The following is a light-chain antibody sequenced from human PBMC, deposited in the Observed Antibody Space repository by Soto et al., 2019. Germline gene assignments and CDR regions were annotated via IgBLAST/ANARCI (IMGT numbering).Light chain of an antibody. V-gene: IGKV1-12*01. CDR2: GAS. J-gene: IGKJ5*01. CDR1: QGISSW. CDR3: QQANSFPIS. Sequence: DVQMTQYPSSVSASVIDRVALTCRASQGISSWVAWCKQTQGKAPKXXSYGASSLQSGVPSRVRGSGSGTDFTLTISNLQPEDFETYYCQQANSFPISFGQGTRLEI.